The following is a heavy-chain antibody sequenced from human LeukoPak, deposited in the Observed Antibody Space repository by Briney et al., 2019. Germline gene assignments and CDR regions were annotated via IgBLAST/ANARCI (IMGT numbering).Heavy chain of an antibody. Sequence: GGSLRLSCAASGFTFSSYWMSWVRQAPGKGLEWVAIIKQDGNQKNYVDSVKGRFTISRDNAKNSLYLQMNSLRAEDTAVYYCVRGLVGYCSGGAWDGTCFDYWGQGTLVSVSS. CDR1: GFTFSSYW. D-gene: IGHD2-15*01. CDR2: IKQDGNQK. J-gene: IGHJ4*02. V-gene: IGHV3-7*03. CDR3: VRGLVGYCSGGAWDGTCFDY.